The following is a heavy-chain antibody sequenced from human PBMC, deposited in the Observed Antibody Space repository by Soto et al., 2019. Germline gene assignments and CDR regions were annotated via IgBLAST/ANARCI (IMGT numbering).Heavy chain of an antibody. J-gene: IGHJ4*02. Sequence: SETLSLTFSVSNGSISGFYWTWIRPPPGKILEWIGYIHYSGRTDYNPSLTSRATMSVDTSKNQFSLNLKSITAADTAVYYCVRVGVGIGNHFDSWGRGILVTVSA. CDR2: IHYSGRT. V-gene: IGHV4-59*12. CDR1: NGSISGFY. D-gene: IGHD1-26*01. CDR3: VRVGVGIGNHFDS.